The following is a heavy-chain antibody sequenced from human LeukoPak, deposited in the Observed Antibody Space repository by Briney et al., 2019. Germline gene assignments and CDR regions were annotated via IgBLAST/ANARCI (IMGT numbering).Heavy chain of an antibody. J-gene: IGHJ5*02. CDR1: GFTFSSYA. V-gene: IGHV3-23*01. Sequence: PGGSLRLSCAASGFTFSSYAMGWVRQAPGQGLELVSTISGSGSSTYYADSVKGRFTISRDNSKNTLYLQMNSLRAEDTAVYYCAKQYYGSGSPWFDPWGQGTLVTVSS. CDR3: AKQYYGSGSPWFDP. CDR2: ISGSGSST. D-gene: IGHD3-10*01.